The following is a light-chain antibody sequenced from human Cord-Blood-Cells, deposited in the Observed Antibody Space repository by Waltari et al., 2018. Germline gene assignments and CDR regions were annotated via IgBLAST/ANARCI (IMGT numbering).Light chain of an antibody. J-gene: IGKJ3*01. Sequence: EIVLSQSPDPLSLSPRERATLSSRASQSVSSYLAWYQQTPGQAPRLLIYDASNRATGIPARFSGSGSGTDFTLTISSLEPEDFAVYYCQQRSNWPPGGTFGPGTKVDIK. CDR3: QQRSNWPPGGT. V-gene: IGKV3-11*01. CDR2: DAS. CDR1: QSVSSY.